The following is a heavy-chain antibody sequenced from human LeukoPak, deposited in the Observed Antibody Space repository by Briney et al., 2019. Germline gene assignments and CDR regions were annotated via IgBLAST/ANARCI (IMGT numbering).Heavy chain of an antibody. J-gene: IGHJ4*02. CDR2: ISGSGGST. D-gene: IGHD2-2*01. CDR1: GFTFSNYA. CDR3: AKKPPTAGVVPAAISY. Sequence: GGSLRLSCAASGFTFSNYAMSWVRQAPGKGLEWVSAISGSGGSTYYADSVKGRFTTSRDNSKNTLYLQMNSLRAEDTAVYYCAKKPPTAGVVPAAISYWGQGTLVTASS. V-gene: IGHV3-23*01.